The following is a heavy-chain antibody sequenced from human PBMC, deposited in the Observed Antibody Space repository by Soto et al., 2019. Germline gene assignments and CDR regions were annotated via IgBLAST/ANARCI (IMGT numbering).Heavy chain of an antibody. D-gene: IGHD3-22*01. Sequence: SETLSLTCAVYGGSFSGYYWSWIRQPPGKGLEWIGEINHSGSTNYNPSLKSRVTISVDTSKNQFSLKLSSVTAADTAVYYCATVGRDYYDSSGYYYSVLGYWGQGTLVTVSS. CDR2: INHSGST. J-gene: IGHJ4*02. CDR1: GGSFSGYY. CDR3: ATVGRDYYDSSGYYYSVLGY. V-gene: IGHV4-34*01.